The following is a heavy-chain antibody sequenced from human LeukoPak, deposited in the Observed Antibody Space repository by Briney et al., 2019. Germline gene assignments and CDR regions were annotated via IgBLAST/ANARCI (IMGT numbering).Heavy chain of an antibody. J-gene: IGHJ4*02. CDR3: ARHYRPYCAGVGHYFDN. CDR1: GGSISSRTHY. CDR2: VFYSGGD. V-gene: IGHV4-39*01. D-gene: IGHD2-21*01. Sequence: SETLSLTCSVSGGSISSRTHYWAWIRQTPGRGLEWIASVFYSGGDYYNPSLRSRVTISIENSKNQFYLRLTSMTATDTSVYFCARHYRPYCAGVGHYFDNWGQGILVTVSS.